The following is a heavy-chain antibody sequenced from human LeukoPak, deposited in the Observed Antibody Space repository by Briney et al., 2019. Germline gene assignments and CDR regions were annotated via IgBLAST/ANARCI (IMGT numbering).Heavy chain of an antibody. Sequence: GESLKISCSGSGYTFTTYWIGWVRQMPGKGLEWMGIIYPGDSDTRYSPSFQGQVTISADKSISTAYLQWSSLKASDTAMYYCARQGTRYFDWLLGFDPWGQGTLVTVSS. V-gene: IGHV5-51*01. CDR3: ARQGTRYFDWLLGFDP. CDR1: GYTFTTYW. J-gene: IGHJ5*02. D-gene: IGHD3-9*01. CDR2: IYPGDSDT.